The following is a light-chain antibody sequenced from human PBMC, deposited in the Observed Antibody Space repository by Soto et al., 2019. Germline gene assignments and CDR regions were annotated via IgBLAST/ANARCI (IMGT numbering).Light chain of an antibody. J-gene: IGKJ1*01. CDR2: GAS. CDR1: QSVSSSY. V-gene: IGKV3-20*01. Sequence: ELVLTQSPCTLSLSPGERATLSCGASQSVSSSYLAWYQQKPGQAPSVLIYGASSRATGIPDRLSGSGSGTDLTLTISRLEPEEFAVYYCQQYGSSPTFGQGTKVDIK. CDR3: QQYGSSPT.